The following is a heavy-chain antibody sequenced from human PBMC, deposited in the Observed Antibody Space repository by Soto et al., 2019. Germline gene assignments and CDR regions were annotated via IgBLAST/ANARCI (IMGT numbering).Heavy chain of an antibody. CDR1: GFTFSTTW. Sequence: GGSLRLSCAASGFTFSTTWMNWVRQAPGKGLEWVGHIKSKGDGGTIDYAAPVKGRFTVSRDDSKNTLYLQMNSLQTEDTAVYYCTTLLRPNDHWGQGPLVTVPS. V-gene: IGHV3-15*07. D-gene: IGHD3-3*01. J-gene: IGHJ4*02. CDR3: TTLLRPNDH. CDR2: IKSKGDGGTI.